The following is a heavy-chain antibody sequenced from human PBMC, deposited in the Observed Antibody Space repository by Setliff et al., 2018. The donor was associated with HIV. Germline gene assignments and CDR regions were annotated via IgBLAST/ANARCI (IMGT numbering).Heavy chain of an antibody. V-gene: IGHV1-69*05. CDR1: GDTFNNCA. D-gene: IGHD6-19*01. J-gene: IGHJ4*02. Sequence: GASVKVSCKASGDTFNNCAVTWVRQAPGQGLEWMGGSIPLFGTTNYAQKFQGRVTMTRNTSISTAYMELSSLRSEDTAVYYCARGNLYSSGWYNYWGQGTLVTVSS. CDR3: ARGNLYSSGWYNY. CDR2: SIPLFGTT.